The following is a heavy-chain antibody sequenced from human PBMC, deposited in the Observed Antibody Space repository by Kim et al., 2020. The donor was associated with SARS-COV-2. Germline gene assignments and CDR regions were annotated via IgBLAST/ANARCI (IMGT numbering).Heavy chain of an antibody. D-gene: IGHD1-26*01. J-gene: IGHJ4*02. V-gene: IGHV4-34*01. CDR3: ARGGALWTLRSGVDY. Sequence: PSLKSRVTISVDTSKNQFSLKLSSVTAADTAVYYCARGGALWTLRSGVDYWGQGTLVTVSS.